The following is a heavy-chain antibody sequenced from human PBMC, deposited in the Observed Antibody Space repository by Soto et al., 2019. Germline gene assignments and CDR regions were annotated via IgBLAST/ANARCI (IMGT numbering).Heavy chain of an antibody. CDR2: IYYSGST. V-gene: IGHV4-39*01. CDR1: GGSISSSSYY. J-gene: IGHJ6*03. D-gene: IGHD2-8*01. CDR3: ARGGYCTNGVCYGDYYYMDV. Sequence: SETLSLTCTVSGGSISSSSYYWGWIRQPPGRGLEWIGSIYYSGSTYFNPSLKSRVTISVDTSKNQFSLKLSSVTAADTAVYYCARGGYCTNGVCYGDYYYMDVWGKGTTVTVSS.